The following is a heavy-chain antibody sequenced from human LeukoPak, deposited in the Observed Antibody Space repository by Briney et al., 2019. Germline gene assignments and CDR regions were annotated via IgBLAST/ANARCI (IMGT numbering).Heavy chain of an antibody. CDR3: VGGRQWLTYYFDY. CDR1: GFTFSSYE. D-gene: IGHD6-19*01. J-gene: IGHJ4*02. CDR2: ISSSGSTI. V-gene: IGHV3-48*03. Sequence: PGGSLRLSCAASGFTFSSYEMNWVRQAPGKGLEWVSYISSSGSTIYYADSVKGRFTISRDNAKNSLYLQMNSLRAEDTAVYYCVGGRQWLTYYFDYWGQGTLVTVSS.